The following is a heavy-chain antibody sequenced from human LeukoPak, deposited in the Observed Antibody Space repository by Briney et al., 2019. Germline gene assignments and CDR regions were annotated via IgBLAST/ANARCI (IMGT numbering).Heavy chain of an antibody. D-gene: IGHD2-2*03. J-gene: IGHJ6*02. CDR2: ICYSGST. V-gene: IGHV4-59*01. CDR1: GGSMKNYY. CDR3: ARAGYCSSTSCQWVPLV. Sequence: SETLSLTCTVSGGSMKNYYWIWIRQSPGKGLEWIGYICYSGSTNYNPSLKSRVTISVDTSKNQFSLKLNSVTAADTAVYYCARAGYCSSTSCQWVPLVWGQGTTVTVSS.